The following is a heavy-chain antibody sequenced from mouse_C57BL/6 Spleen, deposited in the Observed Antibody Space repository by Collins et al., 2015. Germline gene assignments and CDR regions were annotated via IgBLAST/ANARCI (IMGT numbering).Heavy chain of an antibody. CDR3: ARCNPYYAMDY. CDR2: INTHSGVP. J-gene: IGHJ4*01. Sequence: QIQLVQSGPELRSLERQSGISCKASGYTFTIAGMQWVQKMPGKGLKWIGWINTHSGVPKYAEDFKGRFAFSLETSASTAYLQISNLKNEDTATYFCARCNPYYAMDYWGQGTSVTVSS. V-gene: IGHV9-4*02. D-gene: IGHD2-1*01. CDR1: GYTFTIAG.